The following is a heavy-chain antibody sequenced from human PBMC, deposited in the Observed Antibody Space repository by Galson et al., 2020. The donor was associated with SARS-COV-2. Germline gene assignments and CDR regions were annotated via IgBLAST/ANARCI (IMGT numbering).Heavy chain of an antibody. CDR2: ISGRGETT. CDR3: AKVIAWLIRGPFDS. V-gene: IGHV3-23*01. Sequence: GGSLRLSCAASGLIFSSYAMSWVRQAPGKGLEFVSVISGRGETTYYADSVKGRFTISRDNSKNTLYLQMHSLRVEDTAVYFCAKVIAWLIRGPFDSWGQGTLVTVSS. CDR1: GLIFSSYA. J-gene: IGHJ4*02. D-gene: IGHD6-19*01.